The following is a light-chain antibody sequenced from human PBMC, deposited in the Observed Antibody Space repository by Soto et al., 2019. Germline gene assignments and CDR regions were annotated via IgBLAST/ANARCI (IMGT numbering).Light chain of an antibody. CDR2: DAF. CDR3: QQQNGWTLT. Sequence: ETVLTQSPATLSLSPGENAILSCRASQNVGYDLAWYQKKPGQAPRLLISDAFNRATGIPVRFSGSGSGADFNLTISSLETEDFAVYYCQQQNGWTLTFGGGTKLDIK. CDR1: QNVGYD. V-gene: IGKV3-11*01. J-gene: IGKJ4*01.